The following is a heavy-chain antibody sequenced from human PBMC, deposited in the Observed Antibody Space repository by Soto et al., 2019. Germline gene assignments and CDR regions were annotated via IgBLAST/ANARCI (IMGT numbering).Heavy chain of an antibody. V-gene: IGHV3-23*01. Sequence: EVQLLESGGGLVQPGGSLRLSCAASGFTFSSYAMSWVRQAPGKGLEWVSAISGSGGSTYYADSVKGRFTISRDNSKNTLYLQMNSLRAEDTAVYYCAKASGILYGSGSYLNWFDPWGQGTLVTVSS. CDR3: AKASGILYGSGSYLNWFDP. J-gene: IGHJ5*02. D-gene: IGHD3-10*01. CDR2: ISGSGGST. CDR1: GFTFSSYA.